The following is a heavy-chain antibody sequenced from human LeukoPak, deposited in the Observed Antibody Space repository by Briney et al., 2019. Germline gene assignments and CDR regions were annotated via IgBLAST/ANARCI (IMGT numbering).Heavy chain of an antibody. CDR3: ASGRTTPHYTDV. J-gene: IGHJ6*03. D-gene: IGHD1-7*01. Sequence: SETLSLTCTVAGGSISSYYWSWIRQPPGKGLEWIGYIYYSGSTNYNPSLKSRVTISVDTSKNQFSLKPSSVTAADTAVYYCASGRTTPHYTDVRGKGTTVTVSS. CDR2: IYYSGST. V-gene: IGHV4-59*01. CDR1: GGSISSYY.